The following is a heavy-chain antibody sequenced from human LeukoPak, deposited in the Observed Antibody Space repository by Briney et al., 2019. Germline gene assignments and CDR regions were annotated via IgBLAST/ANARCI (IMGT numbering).Heavy chain of an antibody. V-gene: IGHV3-23*01. CDR3: AKGSPYDILTGLTV. J-gene: IGHJ4*02. CDR2: ISGSGGST. Sequence: GGSLRLSCAASGLTFSSYAMSWVRQAPGKGLEWVSAISGSGGSTYYADSVKGRFTISRDNSKNTLYLQMNSLRAEDTAVYYCAKGSPYDILTGLTVWGQGTLVTVSS. CDR1: GLTFSSYA. D-gene: IGHD3-9*01.